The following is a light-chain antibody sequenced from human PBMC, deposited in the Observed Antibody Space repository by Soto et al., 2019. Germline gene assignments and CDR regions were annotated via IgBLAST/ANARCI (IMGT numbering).Light chain of an antibody. Sequence: DLQMTQSPSTLSASVGDRVTITCRASQSISSWLAWYQQKPGKAPKLLIYKASSLESGVPSRFSGSGSRTEFTLTISSLQPDDFATYYCQQFHSFSPTFGQGTKVEIK. CDR2: KAS. CDR1: QSISSW. J-gene: IGKJ1*01. CDR3: QQFHSFSPT. V-gene: IGKV1-5*03.